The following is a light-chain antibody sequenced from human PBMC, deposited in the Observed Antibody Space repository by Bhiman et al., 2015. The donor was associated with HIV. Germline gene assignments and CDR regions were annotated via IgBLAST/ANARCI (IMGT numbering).Light chain of an antibody. CDR2: GKN. J-gene: IGLJ2*01. CDR3: NSRDSSGLHLRL. CDR1: SLRSYY. V-gene: IGLV3-19*01. Sequence: SSEVTQDPAVSVALGQTVRITCQGDSLRSYYASWYQQKPGQAPILVIYGKNNRPSGIPDRFSGSSSGNTASLTITGAQAEDEADYYCNSRDSSGLHLRLFGGGTKLTVL.